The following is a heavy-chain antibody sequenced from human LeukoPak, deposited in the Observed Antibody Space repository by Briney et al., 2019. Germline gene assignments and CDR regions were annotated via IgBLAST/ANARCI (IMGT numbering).Heavy chain of an antibody. V-gene: IGHV3-23*01. CDR3: ANIQLGTVVVPAASYFDY. CDR2: ISGSGGST. Sequence: PGGSLRLSCAASGFTFSSYAMSWVRQAPGKGLEWVSAISGSGGSTYYADSVKGRFTISRDNSKNTLYLQMNSLRAEDTAVYYCANIQLGTVVVPAASYFDYWGQGTLVTVSS. J-gene: IGHJ4*02. CDR1: GFTFSSYA. D-gene: IGHD2-2*03.